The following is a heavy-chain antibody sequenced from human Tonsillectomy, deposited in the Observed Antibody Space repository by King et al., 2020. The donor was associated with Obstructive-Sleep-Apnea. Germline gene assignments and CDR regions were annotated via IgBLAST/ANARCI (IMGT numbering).Heavy chain of an antibody. CDR2: INSYGSSR. CDR3: ARGGSGWYGGDFQH. D-gene: IGHD6-19*01. J-gene: IGHJ1*01. V-gene: IGHV3-74*01. Sequence: VQLVESGGGLVQPGGSLRLSCAASGFTFSSYWMHWVLQAPGKGLVWVSRINSYGSSRSYSDSVKGRFTISRDNAKNTLFVQMNSLRAEDTAVYYCARGGSGWYGGDFQHWGQGTLVTVSS. CDR1: GFTFSSYW.